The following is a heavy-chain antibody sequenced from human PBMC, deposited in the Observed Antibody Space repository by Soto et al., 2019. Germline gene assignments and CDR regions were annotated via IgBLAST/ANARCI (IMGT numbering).Heavy chain of an antibody. J-gene: IGHJ4*02. CDR1: GGTFSSYAI. V-gene: IGHV4-4*02. CDR2: IXXXRXT. Sequence: SCKASGGTFSSYAISLVRQPPGKGLEWXGXIXXXRXTXXXPXXXRRVTISVDKSKNQFSLKLRSVTAADTAVYYCARAGSGWSNGDLDYWGQGTLLTVSS. CDR3: ARAGSGWSNGDLDY. D-gene: IGHD6-19*01.